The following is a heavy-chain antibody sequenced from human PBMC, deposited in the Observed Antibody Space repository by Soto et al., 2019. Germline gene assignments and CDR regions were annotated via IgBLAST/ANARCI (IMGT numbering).Heavy chain of an antibody. CDR3: ARVLWHPQLVHVLAWFDP. J-gene: IGHJ5*02. V-gene: IGHV1-18*01. D-gene: IGHD6-13*01. CDR2: ISSYNGNT. CDR1: GYTFTSYG. Sequence: QVQLVQSGAEVKKPGASVKVSCKASGYTFTSYGISWVRQAPGQGLEWMGWISSYNGNTNYAQTLQGRVTRTPDTSTITVCMALWSLRYDDTTMYYRARVLWHPQLVHVLAWFDPWGQGTLVTVSS.